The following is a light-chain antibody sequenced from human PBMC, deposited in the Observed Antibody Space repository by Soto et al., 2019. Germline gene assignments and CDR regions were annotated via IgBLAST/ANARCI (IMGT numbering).Light chain of an antibody. Sequence: DIQMTQSPPSLSASVGDRVTITCRASQGIGNSLAWYQQKPGTVPKLLIYSASTLQSGVPSRFSCSGSGTAFTLTLSSLHPEDVAAYYRQKYNTAPATFGQGTRLEIK. V-gene: IGKV1-27*01. CDR3: QKYNTAPAT. CDR2: SAS. J-gene: IGKJ5*01. CDR1: QGIGNS.